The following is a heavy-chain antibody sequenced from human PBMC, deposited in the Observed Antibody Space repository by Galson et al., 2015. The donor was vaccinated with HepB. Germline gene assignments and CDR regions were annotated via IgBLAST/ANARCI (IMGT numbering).Heavy chain of an antibody. V-gene: IGHV3-30*18. D-gene: IGHD5-18*01. CDR3: AKDFLYPEYSYGRLFDY. CDR2: ISYDGSNK. J-gene: IGHJ4*02. CDR1: GFTFSSYG. Sequence: SLRLSCAASGFTFSSYGMHWVRQAPGKGLEWVAVISYDGSNKYYADSVKGRFTISRDNSKNTLYLQMNSLRAEDTAVYYCAKDFLYPEYSYGRLFDYWGQGTLVTVSS.